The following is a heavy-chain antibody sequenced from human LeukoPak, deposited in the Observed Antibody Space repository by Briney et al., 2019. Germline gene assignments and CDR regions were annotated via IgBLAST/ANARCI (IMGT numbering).Heavy chain of an antibody. V-gene: IGHV3-74*01. CDR1: GFTFSSYW. CDR3: ARDRNYYYMDV. Sequence: PGGSLRLSCAASGFTFSSYWMHWVRQAPGKGLVWVSRINSDGSSTSYADSVKGRFTISRDNAKNTLYLQMNSLRAEDTALYYCARDRNYYYMDVWGKGTTVTVSS. J-gene: IGHJ6*03. CDR2: INSDGSST.